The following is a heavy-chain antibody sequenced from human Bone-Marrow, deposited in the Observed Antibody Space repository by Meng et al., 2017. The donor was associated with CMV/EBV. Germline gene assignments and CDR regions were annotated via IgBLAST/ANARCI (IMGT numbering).Heavy chain of an antibody. Sequence: GESLKIYCAASGFTVSSNYMSWVRQAPGKGLEWVSVIYSGGSTYYADSVKGRFTISRDNSKNTLYLQMNSLRAEDTAVYYCARDIAARRGTTYGMDVWGQGTTVTVSS. V-gene: IGHV3-66*02. CDR1: GFTVSSNY. J-gene: IGHJ6*02. D-gene: IGHD6-6*01. CDR3: ARDIAARRGTTYGMDV. CDR2: IYSGGST.